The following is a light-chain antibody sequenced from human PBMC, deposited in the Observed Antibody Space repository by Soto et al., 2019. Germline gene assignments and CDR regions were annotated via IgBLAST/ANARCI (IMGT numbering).Light chain of an antibody. CDR1: HSVGSSY. Sequence: EIVLTQSPGTLSLPPGERATLSCRASHSVGSSYLGWYQPKPGQAPRLLIYDVSSRATGIPARFSGSGSGTDFTLTISRLEPDYFAVYYCQHYVTSPAKLGHGTKVEVK. J-gene: IGKJ1*01. V-gene: IGKV3-20*01. CDR2: DVS. CDR3: QHYVTSPAK.